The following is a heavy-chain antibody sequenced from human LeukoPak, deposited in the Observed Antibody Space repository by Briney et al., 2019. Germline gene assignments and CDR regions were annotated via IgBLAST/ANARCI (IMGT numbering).Heavy chain of an antibody. V-gene: IGHV3-23*01. D-gene: IGHD1-1*01. CDR2: ISGSGGST. CDR3: ANPGSLWNEQTCFDY. Sequence: GGSRRLSCAASGVTFSSYAMSWVRQAPGKGLEWVSAISGSGGSTYYADSVKGRFTISRDNSKNTLYLQMNSLRAEDTAVYYCANPGSLWNEQTCFDYWGQGTLVTVSS. J-gene: IGHJ4*02. CDR1: GVTFSSYA.